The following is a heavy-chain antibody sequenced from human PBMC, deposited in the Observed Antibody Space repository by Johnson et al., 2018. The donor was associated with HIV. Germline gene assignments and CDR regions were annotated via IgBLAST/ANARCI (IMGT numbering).Heavy chain of an antibody. V-gene: IGHV3-9*01. CDR3: ARIPGSGWEHDGFDL. D-gene: IGHD6-19*01. J-gene: IGHJ3*01. Sequence: VQLVESGGGWGQPGRSLRLSCAASGFTFDDCAMNWVRQVPGKGLEWVSILNWNSGSIGSAVPVKGRFAISRDNVKNSLYLQITSLRVEDTAVYYCARIPGSGWEHDGFDLWGQGTMVTVSS. CDR2: LNWNSGSI. CDR1: GFTFDDCA.